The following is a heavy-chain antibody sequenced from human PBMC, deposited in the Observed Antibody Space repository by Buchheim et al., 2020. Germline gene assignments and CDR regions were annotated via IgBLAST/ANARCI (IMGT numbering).Heavy chain of an antibody. J-gene: IGHJ6*02. CDR3: ARGGWIFVPYGMDV. D-gene: IGHD3-3*01. V-gene: IGHV4-34*01. CDR2: INHSGST. Sequence: QVQLQQWGAGLLKPSETLSLTCAVYGESFSGYYWSWIRQPPGKGLEWIGEINHSGSTNYNPSLKSRVTISVDTSKNQFSLKLSSVTAADTAVYYCARGGWIFVPYGMDVWGQGTT. CDR1: GESFSGYY.